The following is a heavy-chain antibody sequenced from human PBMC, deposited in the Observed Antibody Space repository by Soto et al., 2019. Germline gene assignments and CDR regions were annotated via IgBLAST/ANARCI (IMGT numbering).Heavy chain of an antibody. CDR1: GFTFNNYA. V-gene: IGHV3-23*01. D-gene: IGHD3-10*01. CDR3: AKGRGGSGSLTPRVEF. J-gene: IGHJ4*02. CDR2: ISGGGDTT. Sequence: EVQLLESGGGLVQPGGSLRLSCAASGFTFNNYAMTWVRQPPGKGMEWVSAISGGGDTTSYADSVKGRFTVARDGSKNTLYLQMSSLRAEDTALYYCAKGRGGSGSLTPRVEFWGQGTLVTFAS.